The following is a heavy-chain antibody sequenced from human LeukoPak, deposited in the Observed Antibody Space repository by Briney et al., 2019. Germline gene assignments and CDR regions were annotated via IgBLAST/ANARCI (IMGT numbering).Heavy chain of an antibody. D-gene: IGHD3-16*02. CDR2: ISYDVSIE. CDR1: GFIFSTYG. V-gene: IGHV3-30*18. CDR3: AKGGKFVLGELSSFFDF. Sequence: GGSLRLSCAASGFIFSTYGMHWVRQAPGKGLEWVAVISYDVSIEYYADSVKGRFTISRDNSKNTLYLQMNSLRAEDTAVYYCAKGGKFVLGELSSFFDFWGQGTLVTVSS. J-gene: IGHJ4*02.